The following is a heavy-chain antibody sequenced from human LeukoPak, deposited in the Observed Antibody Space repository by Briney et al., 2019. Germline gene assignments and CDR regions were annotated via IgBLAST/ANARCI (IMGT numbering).Heavy chain of an antibody. CDR1: GFSFNIYE. J-gene: IGHJ4*02. D-gene: IGHD2-2*01. CDR3: ARGALSCDPCYFDY. Sequence: PGGSLRLSCAASGFSFNIYEMNWVRQAPGKGLEWVSYISSSGSTIYYADSAKGRFTISRDNAKNSLYLQMNSLRAEDTAVYYCARGALSCDPCYFDYWGQGTLVTVSS. CDR2: ISSSGSTI. V-gene: IGHV3-48*03.